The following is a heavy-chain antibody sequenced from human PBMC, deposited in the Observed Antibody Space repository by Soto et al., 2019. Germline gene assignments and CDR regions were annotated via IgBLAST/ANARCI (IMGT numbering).Heavy chain of an antibody. J-gene: IGHJ4*02. CDR1: GGSLSSGGYS. D-gene: IGHD3-10*02. CDR2: IYHSEST. Sequence: PSETLDLTCAVSGGSLSSGGYSWSWFRQQQEKGLEWIGYIYHSESTYYNPSLKSRVTISVDRSKNQFSLKLSSVTAADTAVYYCARVDRYYFVIRGLSTAFDYSGQGTLVTVSS. V-gene: IGHV4-30-2*01. CDR3: ARVDRYYFVIRGLSTAFDY.